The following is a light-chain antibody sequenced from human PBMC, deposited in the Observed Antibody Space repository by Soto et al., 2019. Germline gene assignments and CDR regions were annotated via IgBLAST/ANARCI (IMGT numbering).Light chain of an antibody. V-gene: IGLV2-8*01. CDR1: SSDVGGYNY. CDR3: SSYATGFKGV. J-gene: IGLJ1*01. Sequence: QSVLTQPPSASGSPGQSITISCTGTSSDVGGYNYVSWYQQRPGKAPKVIIYEVNKRPSGVPDRFSGSKSGNTASLTVSGLQAEDEADYYCSSYATGFKGVFGTGTKLTVL. CDR2: EVN.